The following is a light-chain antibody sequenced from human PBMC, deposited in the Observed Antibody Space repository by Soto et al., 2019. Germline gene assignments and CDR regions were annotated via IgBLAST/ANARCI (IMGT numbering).Light chain of an antibody. CDR1: SSDVGGYNY. Sequence: QSALTQSASVSGSPGQSITISCTGTSSDVGGYNYVSWYQQHPGKAPKLMIYDVSNRPSGVSNRFSGSKSGNTASLTISGXXAEXXAXXYCSSYTXXSTPYVFGTGTKLTVL. V-gene: IGLV2-14*01. J-gene: IGLJ1*01. CDR3: SSYTXXSTPYV. CDR2: DVS.